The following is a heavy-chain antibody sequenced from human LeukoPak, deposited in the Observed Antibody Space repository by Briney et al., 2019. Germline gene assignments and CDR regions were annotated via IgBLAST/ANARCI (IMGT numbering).Heavy chain of an antibody. D-gene: IGHD3-22*01. CDR3: ARVDLYYDSSGYSQAANDY. CDR2: VSAYNGAT. Sequence: ASVKVSCKASGYTFTAYAISWVRQAPGQGPEWMGWVSAYNGATNYAQKLQGRVTMTTDTSTSTAYMELRSLRSDDTAVYYCARVDLYYDSSGYSQAANDYWGQGTLVTVSS. CDR1: GYTFTAYA. V-gene: IGHV1-18*01. J-gene: IGHJ4*02.